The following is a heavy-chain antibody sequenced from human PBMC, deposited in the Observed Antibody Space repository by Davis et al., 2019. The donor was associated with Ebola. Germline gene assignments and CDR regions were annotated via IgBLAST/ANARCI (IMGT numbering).Heavy chain of an antibody. J-gene: IGHJ6*04. CDR2: ISYDGSNK. CDR1: GFTFSSYG. D-gene: IGHD3-3*01. Sequence: GESLKISCAASGFTFSSYGMHWVRQAPDKGLEWVAVISYDGSNKYYADSVKGRFTISRDNSKNTLYLQMNSLRAEDTAVYYCARGVRLRFLEWLYYYGMDVWGKGTTVTVSS. CDR3: ARGVRLRFLEWLYYYGMDV. V-gene: IGHV3-30*03.